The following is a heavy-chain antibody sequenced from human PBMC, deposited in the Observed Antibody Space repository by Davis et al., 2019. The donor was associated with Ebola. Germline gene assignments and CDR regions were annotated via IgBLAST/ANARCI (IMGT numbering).Heavy chain of an antibody. CDR2: INHSGSN. V-gene: IGHV4-34*01. CDR3: AIFGVVIDY. J-gene: IGHJ4*02. Sequence: MPSETLSLTCTVSGGSISSYYWSWIRQPPGKGLEWIGEINHSGSNNYRPSLKSRVTIPVDTSKNQFSLKLSSVTAADTAVYYCAIFGVVIDYWGQGTLVTVSS. CDR1: GGSISSYY. D-gene: IGHD3-3*02.